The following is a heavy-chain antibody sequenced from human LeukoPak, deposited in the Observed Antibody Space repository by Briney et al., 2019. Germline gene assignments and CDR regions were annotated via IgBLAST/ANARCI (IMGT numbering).Heavy chain of an antibody. Sequence: GGSLRLSCVGSRFTISKYWMHWVRQAPGTGLVWVSRIHPDGSITTYADSVKGRFTISRDNAVNTLYLQMNSLRAEDTGVYYCAPQQAYSPYNWFDPWGQGTLVTVSS. CDR1: RFTISKYW. CDR3: APQQAYSPYNWFDP. D-gene: IGHD5-12*01. J-gene: IGHJ5*02. CDR2: IHPDGSIT. V-gene: IGHV3-74*03.